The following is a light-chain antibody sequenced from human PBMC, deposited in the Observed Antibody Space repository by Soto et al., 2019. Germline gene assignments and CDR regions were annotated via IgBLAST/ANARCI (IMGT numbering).Light chain of an antibody. Sequence: SVLTHPPSASGTTGPKVTINFSGKWSNIGSNYVYWYQPLPGTAPKLRIYRNNQRPSGVADRFSGSKSGPSASLAISGLRSEDEADYYCAAWDDSLSAPNYVFGTGTKVTVL. CDR2: RNN. J-gene: IGLJ1*01. CDR3: AAWDDSLSAPNYV. V-gene: IGLV1-47*01. CDR1: WSNIGSNY.